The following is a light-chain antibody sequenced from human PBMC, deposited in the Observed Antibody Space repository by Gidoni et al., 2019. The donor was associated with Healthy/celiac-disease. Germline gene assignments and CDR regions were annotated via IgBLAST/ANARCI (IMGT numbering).Light chain of an antibody. CDR1: QSVSSY. J-gene: IGKJ4*01. CDR3: QQRSNWPALT. Sequence: EIVLTQSPATLSLSPGERATLSCRASQSVSSYLAWYQQKPGQAPRLLIYDASNRATGIPARFSGSGSGTDFTLTISSLEPEDFAVYYCQQRSNWPALTFXGXTKVEI. CDR2: DAS. V-gene: IGKV3-11*01.